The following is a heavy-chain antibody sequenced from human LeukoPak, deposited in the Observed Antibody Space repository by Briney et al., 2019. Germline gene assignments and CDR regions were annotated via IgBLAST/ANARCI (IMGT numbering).Heavy chain of an antibody. J-gene: IGHJ4*02. D-gene: IGHD3-22*01. Sequence: GRSLRLSCAASGFTFDDYAMHWVRQAPAKGLEWVSGISWNSGSIGYADSVKGRFTISRDNAKNPLYLQMNSLRAEDTALYYCAKDIGPGEYYYDSSGYFDYWGQGTLVTVSS. CDR3: AKDIGPGEYYYDSSGYFDY. V-gene: IGHV3-9*01. CDR1: GFTFDDYA. CDR2: ISWNSGSI.